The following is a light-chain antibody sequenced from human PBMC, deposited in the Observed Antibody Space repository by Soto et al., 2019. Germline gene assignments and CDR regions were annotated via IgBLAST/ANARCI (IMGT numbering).Light chain of an antibody. CDR3: LQYGSSLWT. Sequence: EIVLTQSPGTLSLSPGERATLPCRASQSVSSSYLAWYQQKPGQAPRLLIYGASSRATGIPDRFSGSGSGTDFTLTISRLEPEDFAVYYCLQYGSSLWTFGQGTKVDIK. V-gene: IGKV3-20*01. CDR2: GAS. J-gene: IGKJ1*01. CDR1: QSVSSSY.